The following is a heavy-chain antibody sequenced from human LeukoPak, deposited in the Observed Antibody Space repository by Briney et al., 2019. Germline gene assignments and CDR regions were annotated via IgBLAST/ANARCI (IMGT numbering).Heavy chain of an antibody. CDR3: ASPGELTDFDY. J-gene: IGHJ4*02. V-gene: IGHV1-3*01. CDR1: GYTFTSYA. CDR2: INAGNGNT. Sequence: GASVNVSCKASGYTFTSYALHWVRQAPGQRLEWMGWINAGNGNTKYSQKFQGRVTITRDTSASTAYMELSSLRSEDTAVYYCASPGELTDFDYWGQGTLVTVSP. D-gene: IGHD1-26*01.